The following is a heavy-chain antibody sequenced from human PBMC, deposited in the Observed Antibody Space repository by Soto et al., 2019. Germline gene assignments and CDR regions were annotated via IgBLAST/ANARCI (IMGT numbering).Heavy chain of an antibody. J-gene: IGHJ6*02. V-gene: IGHV5-51*01. CDR2: IYPGDSYT. Sequence: PGESLKISCKGSGYTFTNYWIGWVRQMPGKGLEWMGIIYPGDSYTKYNPSFPGQVTISADKSITTTYLRWTSLKASDTAIYYCAASIFYYGMDVWGQGTTVTV. CDR1: GYTFTNYW. CDR3: AASIFYYGMDV.